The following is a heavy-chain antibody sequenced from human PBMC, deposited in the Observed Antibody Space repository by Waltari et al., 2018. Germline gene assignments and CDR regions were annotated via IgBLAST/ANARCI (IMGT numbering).Heavy chain of an antibody. Sequence: CAASGFNFSSSGMHWVRQTPGKGLEWLAFIRNDGSNKYYAGSVKGRFSISRDDSKKTLYLQMDSLRADDTAVYYCTKDNPTLHHWGQGTLVTVSS. V-gene: IGHV3-30*02. CDR1: GFNFSSSG. CDR3: TKDNPTLHH. CDR2: IRNDGSNK. J-gene: IGHJ5*02.